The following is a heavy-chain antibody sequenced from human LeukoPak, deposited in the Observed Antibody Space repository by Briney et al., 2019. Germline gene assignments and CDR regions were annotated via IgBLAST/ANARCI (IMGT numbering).Heavy chain of an antibody. D-gene: IGHD2-2*03. V-gene: IGHV3-9*01. J-gene: IGHJ4*02. CDR3: AKDLGYCSSTSC. Sequence: GRSLRLSCAASGFTFDDYAMHWVRQAPGKGLEWVSGISWNSGSIGYADSVKGRFTISRDNAKNSLYLQMNSLRAEDTAVYYCAKDLGYCSSTSCWGQGTLVTVSS. CDR1: GFTFDDYA. CDR2: ISWNSGSI.